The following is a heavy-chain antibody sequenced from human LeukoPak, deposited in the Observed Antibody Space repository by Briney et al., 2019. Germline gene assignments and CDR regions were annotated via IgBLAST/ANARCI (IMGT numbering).Heavy chain of an antibody. CDR1: GFTFSSYS. CDR3: ARIMYYDFWSGLYYYYYYMDV. Sequence: PGGSLRLSCAASGFTFSSYSMNWVRQAPGKGLEWVSSISSSSSYIYYADSVKGRFTISRDNAKNSLYLQMNSLRAEDTAVYYCARIMYYDFWSGLYYYYYYMDVWGKGTTVTASS. V-gene: IGHV3-21*01. J-gene: IGHJ6*03. D-gene: IGHD3-3*01. CDR2: ISSSSSYI.